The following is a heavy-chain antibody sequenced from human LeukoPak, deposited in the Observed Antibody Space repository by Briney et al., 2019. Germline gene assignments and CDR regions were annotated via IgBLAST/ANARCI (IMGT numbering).Heavy chain of an antibody. CDR1: GGSFSGYY. CDR3: ARVEGDGYILH. J-gene: IGHJ4*02. V-gene: IGHV4-34*01. D-gene: IGHD5-24*01. CDR2: INHSGST. Sequence: SETLSLTCAVYGGSFSGYYWSWIRQPPGKGLEWIGEINHSGSTNYNPSLKSRVTISVDTSKNQFSLKLSSVTAADTAVYYCARVEGDGYILHWGQGTLVTDSS.